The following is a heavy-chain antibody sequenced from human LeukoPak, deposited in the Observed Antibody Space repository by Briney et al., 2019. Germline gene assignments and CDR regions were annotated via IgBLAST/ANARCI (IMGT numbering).Heavy chain of an antibody. J-gene: IGHJ4*02. V-gene: IGHV1-2*02. Sequence: ASVKVSCKASGYTFTGYYIHWVRQTLGQGLEWMGWINPNSGGTVYAQNFQGRVSMTRDTSITTTYMELSSLRSDDTAVYYCARLKGLFDLWGQGTLVTVSS. CDR2: INPNSGGT. CDR3: ARLKGLFDL. CDR1: GYTFTGYY.